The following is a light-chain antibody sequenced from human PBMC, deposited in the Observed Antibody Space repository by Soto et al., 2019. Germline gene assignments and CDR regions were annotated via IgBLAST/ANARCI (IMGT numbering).Light chain of an antibody. CDR1: QSVRSNY. CDR2: GAS. J-gene: IGKJ4*01. V-gene: IGKV3-20*01. CDR3: QQYGSSPHT. Sequence: EIVLTQSPGTLSLSPGERATLSCRASQSVRSNYLAWFQQKPGQAPRLLIHGASTRATGTPDRFSGSGSGTAFTLTISRLEPEDFAVYYCQQYGSSPHTFGGGTKVEIK.